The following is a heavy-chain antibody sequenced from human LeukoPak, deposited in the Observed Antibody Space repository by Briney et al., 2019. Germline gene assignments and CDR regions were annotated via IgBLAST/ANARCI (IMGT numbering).Heavy chain of an antibody. CDR2: IYYSGST. Sequence: SETLSLTCTVSGGSISSYYWSWIRQPPGKGLEWIGYIYYSGSTNYNPSLKSRVTISVDTSKNQFSLKLSSVTATDTAVYYCARDTYYYDSSGSFDYWGQGTLVTVSS. D-gene: IGHD3-22*01. CDR1: GGSISSYY. V-gene: IGHV4-59*01. J-gene: IGHJ4*02. CDR3: ARDTYYYDSSGSFDY.